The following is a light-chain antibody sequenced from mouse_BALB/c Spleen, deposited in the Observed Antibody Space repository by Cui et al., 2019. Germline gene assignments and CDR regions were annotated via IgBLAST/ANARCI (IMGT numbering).Light chain of an antibody. Sequence: QIVLTHSPAIMSASLGQQLTLSNSASSRVSYMQWTQHKSGTSPKLLIYSTSNLASGVPSRLSGSGAGSFYSLTSSSVEAEDATDYYCHQWSSYPWTFGGGTKLEIK. CDR3: HQWSSYPWT. CDR2: STS. V-gene: IGKV4-80*01. CDR1: SRVSY. J-gene: IGKJ1*01.